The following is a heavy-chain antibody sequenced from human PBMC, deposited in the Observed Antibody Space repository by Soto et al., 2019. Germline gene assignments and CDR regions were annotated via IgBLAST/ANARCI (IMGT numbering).Heavy chain of an antibody. CDR3: ARSSGGNFGIIIEGSNWFDP. D-gene: IGHD3-3*01. J-gene: IGHJ5*02. Sequence: ASVKVSCKAPGDTFTSYYLNWVRQAPGQGLEWMGVINPHGGSTKYAQKFQGRITMTRDASRSTVYMELSSLRSDDTAIYYCARSSGGNFGIIIEGSNWFDPWGQGTLVTVSS. CDR1: GDTFTSYY. CDR2: INPHGGST. V-gene: IGHV1-46*01.